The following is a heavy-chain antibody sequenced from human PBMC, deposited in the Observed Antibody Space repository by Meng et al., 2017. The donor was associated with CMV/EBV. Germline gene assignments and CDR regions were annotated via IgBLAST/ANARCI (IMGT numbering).Heavy chain of an antibody. CDR2: ISSSGSTI. Sequence: GESLKISCAASGFTFSNYWMHWVRQAPGKGLEWVSYISSSGSTIYYADSVKGRFTISRDNAKNSLYLQMNSLRAEDTAVYYCARSRELQGVYYYYGMDVWGQGTTVTVSS. CDR1: GFTFSNYW. CDR3: ARSRELQGVYYYYGMDV. J-gene: IGHJ6*02. V-gene: IGHV3-48*04. D-gene: IGHD1-7*01.